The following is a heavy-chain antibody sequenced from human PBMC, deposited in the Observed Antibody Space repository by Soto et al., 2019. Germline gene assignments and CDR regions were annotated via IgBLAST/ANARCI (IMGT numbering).Heavy chain of an antibody. V-gene: IGHV3-23*01. D-gene: IGHD4-17*01. CDR3: AKDPNGDYVGAFDS. CDR2: IGGSGVIT. Sequence: EVQLLESGGGLVQPGGSLRLSCRASGFSFSSFAMTWVRQAPGKGLEWVSSIGGSGVITYYADSVKGRFTISRDNSRNTLFLQMNSLRADDTAVYHCAKDPNGDYVGAFDSWGQGTLVTVSS. J-gene: IGHJ4*02. CDR1: GFSFSSFA.